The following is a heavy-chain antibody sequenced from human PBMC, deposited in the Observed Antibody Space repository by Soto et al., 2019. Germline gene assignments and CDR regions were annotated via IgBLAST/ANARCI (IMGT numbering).Heavy chain of an antibody. J-gene: IGHJ5*02. CDR1: GFTFSSYG. D-gene: IGHD3-3*01. CDR3: ARDSRYYDFWSGYYDNWFDP. CDR2: IWYDGSNK. Sequence: GGSLRLSCAASGFTFSSYGMHWVRQAPGKGLEWVAVIWYDGSNKYYADSVKGRFTISRDNSKKTLYLQMKSLRAEDTAVYYCARDSRYYDFWSGYYDNWFDPWGQGTLVTVSS. V-gene: IGHV3-33*01.